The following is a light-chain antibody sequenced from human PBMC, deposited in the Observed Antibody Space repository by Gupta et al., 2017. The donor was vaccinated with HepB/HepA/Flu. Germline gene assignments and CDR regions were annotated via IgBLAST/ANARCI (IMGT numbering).Light chain of an antibody. CDR3: QQSYGTPFT. Sequence: IQLTQPPSSLSASVGDRVSITCRASQSISTYLNWYQQKAGKAPNLLIYGASSLQSGVSSRFSGRGSGTDFTLTISRRQPEDFATYSCQQSYGTPFTLGQGTRLEIK. CDR2: GAS. J-gene: IGKJ5*01. V-gene: IGKV1-39*01. CDR1: QSISTY.